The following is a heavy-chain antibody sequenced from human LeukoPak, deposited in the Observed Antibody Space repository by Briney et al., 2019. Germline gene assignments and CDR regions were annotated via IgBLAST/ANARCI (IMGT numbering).Heavy chain of an antibody. V-gene: IGHV3-30*03. CDR2: ILYDGNKQ. J-gene: IGHJ4*02. Sequence: GGSLRLSCAASGFTFSSYGMHWVRQSPGKGLEWVALILYDGNKQYNVDSVKGRSTSSTANSKKTPYLQITGLRAQNPAVYTCARDIRGITIVTGECFDLGGQGTLVSVS. D-gene: IGHD3-10*01. CDR1: GFTFSSYG. CDR3: ARDIRGITIVTGECFDL.